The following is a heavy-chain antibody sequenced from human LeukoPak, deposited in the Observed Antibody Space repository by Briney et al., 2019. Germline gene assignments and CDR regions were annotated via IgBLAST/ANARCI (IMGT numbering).Heavy chain of an antibody. CDR3: ATVYYDDQSDAFDI. CDR1: GDSVSSNSAA. CDR2: TYYRSDWYN. Sequence: PSQTLSLTCAISGDSVSSNSAAWNWIRQSPSRGLEWLGRTYYRSDWYNDYAVSVKSRISINPDTSKNQSSLQLNSVTPEDTAVYYCATVYYDDQSDAFDIWGQGTMVTVSS. V-gene: IGHV6-1*01. D-gene: IGHD3-22*01. J-gene: IGHJ3*02.